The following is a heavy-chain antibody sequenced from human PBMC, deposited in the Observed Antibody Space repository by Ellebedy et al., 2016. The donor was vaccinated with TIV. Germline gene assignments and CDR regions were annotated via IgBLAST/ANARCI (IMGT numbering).Heavy chain of an antibody. CDR3: ARHFRYTYGHLID. V-gene: IGHV4-59*08. CDR1: GGSVSSHY. D-gene: IGHD5-18*01. J-gene: IGHJ4*02. CDR2: IFYRGST. Sequence: MPSETLSLTCSVSGGSVSSHYWSWIRQPPGKGLEWIAYIFYRGSTNYNPSLKSRVTVSVDTSKNQFSLTLDSVTAADMAVYYCARHFRYTYGHLIDWGPGILVTVAS.